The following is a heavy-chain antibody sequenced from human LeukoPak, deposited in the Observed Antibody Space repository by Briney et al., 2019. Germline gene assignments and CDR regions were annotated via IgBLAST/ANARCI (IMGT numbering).Heavy chain of an antibody. CDR3: ASLVGFSLYY. V-gene: IGHV3-15*04. D-gene: IGHD1-26*01. CDR2: IAARSDGGTT. J-gene: IGHJ4*02. CDR1: GFTFSYAW. Sequence: PGGSLRLSCAASGFTFSYAWMTWVRQAPGKGLEWVGHIAARSDGGTTDYAAPLKGRFTISRDDSKSTLYLQMASLQTEDTAVYYCASLVGFSLYYWGQGTLVTVSS.